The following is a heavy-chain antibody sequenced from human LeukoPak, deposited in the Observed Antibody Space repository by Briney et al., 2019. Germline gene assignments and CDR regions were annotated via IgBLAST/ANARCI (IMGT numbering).Heavy chain of an antibody. CDR1: GGTFSSHA. J-gene: IGHJ4*02. V-gene: IGHV1-69*05. D-gene: IGHD4-11*01. CDR2: INPIFHTP. CDR3: ARGRTTGEFDY. Sequence: SVKVSCKASGGTFSSHAISWVRQAPRQGLEWMGGINPIFHTPTYAKKFQGRLTITKDESMSTASMDLSSLISDDTAVYCARGRTTGEFDYWGQGTLVTVSS.